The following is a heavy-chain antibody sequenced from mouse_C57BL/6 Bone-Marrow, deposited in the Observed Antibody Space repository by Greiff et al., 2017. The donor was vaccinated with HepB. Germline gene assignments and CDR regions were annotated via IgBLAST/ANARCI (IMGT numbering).Heavy chain of an antibody. J-gene: IGHJ2*01. Sequence: QVQLQQPGTELVKPGASVKLSCKASGYTFTSYWMHWVKQRPGQGLEWIGNINPSNGGTNYNEKFKSKATLTVDKSSSTAYMQLSSLTSADSAVYYCARLELRRAYYFDYWGQGTTLTVSS. CDR1: GYTFTSYW. CDR2: INPSNGGT. D-gene: IGHD2-4*01. V-gene: IGHV1-53*01. CDR3: ARLELRRAYYFDY.